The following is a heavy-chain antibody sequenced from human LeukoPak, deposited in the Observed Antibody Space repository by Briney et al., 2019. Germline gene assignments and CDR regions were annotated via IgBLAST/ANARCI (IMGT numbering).Heavy chain of an antibody. V-gene: IGHV3-23*01. Sequence: GGSLRLSCEASGFTFSSYAMSWVRQAPGKGLEWVSAISGSGGSTYYADSVKGRFTISRDNAKNSLYLQMNSLRAEDTALYYCAKDPTYDILTAKGYFDYWGQGTLVTVSS. CDR3: AKDPTYDILTAKGYFDY. D-gene: IGHD3-9*01. CDR1: GFTFSSYA. CDR2: ISGSGGST. J-gene: IGHJ4*02.